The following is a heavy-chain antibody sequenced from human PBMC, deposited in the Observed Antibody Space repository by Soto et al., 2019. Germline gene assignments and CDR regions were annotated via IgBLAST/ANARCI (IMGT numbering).Heavy chain of an antibody. J-gene: IGHJ3*01. D-gene: IGHD3-16*01. Sequence: ASVKVSCKASGFRFSDYGFNWLRQAPGQGPEWMGWTSAFNGNTETAQGLQDRVTMTTDSSTTTAHMDLTNLTTDDTAIYYCARSYYLADAFDVWGQGTMVTVSS. V-gene: IGHV1-18*01. CDR2: TSAFNGNT. CDR1: GFRFSDYG. CDR3: ARSYYLADAFDV.